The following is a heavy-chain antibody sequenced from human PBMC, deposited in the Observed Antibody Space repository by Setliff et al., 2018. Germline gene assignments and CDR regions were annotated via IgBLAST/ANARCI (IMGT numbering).Heavy chain of an antibody. CDR2: TIPIFGST. V-gene: IGHV1-69*13. D-gene: IGHD5-18*01. CDR1: GFSFTSFG. J-gene: IGHJ3*02. CDR3: AREGYNYGYLFDI. Sequence: VASVKVSCKTSGFSFTSFGFSWVRQAPGQGLEWMGGTIPIFGSTNYAQKFQGRVTITADESTSTAYMELSSLRSEDTAMYYCAREGYNYGYLFDIWGQGTMVTVSS.